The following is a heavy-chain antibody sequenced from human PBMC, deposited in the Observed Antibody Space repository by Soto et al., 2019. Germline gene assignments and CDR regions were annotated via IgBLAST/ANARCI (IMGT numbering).Heavy chain of an antibody. V-gene: IGHV1-69*04. D-gene: IGHD3-9*01. CDR3: AREVVLTGYYGAMDV. J-gene: IGHJ6*02. CDR1: GGTFSSYT. CDR2: IIPILGIA. Sequence: GASVKVSCKASGGTFSSYTISWGGQAPGQGLEWMGRIIPILGIANYAQKFQGRVTITADKSTSTAYMELSSLRSEDTAVYYCAREVVLTGYYGAMDVWGQGTTVTVSS.